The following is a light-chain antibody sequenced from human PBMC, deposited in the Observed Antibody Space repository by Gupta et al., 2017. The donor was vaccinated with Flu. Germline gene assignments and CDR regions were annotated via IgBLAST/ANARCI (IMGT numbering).Light chain of an antibody. Sequence: QSALTQPASVSGSPGQSITISCTGTTSDVGSYNFVSWYQQHPGKAPKSMIYEVTKRPSGVSNRFSGSKSGNTASLTISGLQAEDEADYYCCSYANTNTWVFGGGTKLTVL. CDR2: EVT. CDR1: TSDVGSYNF. J-gene: IGLJ3*02. CDR3: CSYANTNTWV. V-gene: IGLV2-23*02.